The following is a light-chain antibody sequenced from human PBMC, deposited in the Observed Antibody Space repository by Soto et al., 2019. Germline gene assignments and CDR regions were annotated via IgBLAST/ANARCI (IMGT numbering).Light chain of an antibody. CDR1: QSLLHANGNTY. V-gene: IGKV2-28*01. J-gene: IGKJ2*01. CDR2: LAS. CDR3: VQPLQSPIYT. Sequence: DIVMTQFPLSLPVSPGESASISCTSSQSLLHANGNTYLDWYRQKPGQSPQLLIYLASNRSSGVPDRFSGIGSGTEFTLKIDRVEADDVAVYYCVQPLQSPIYTFGQGTRLEFK.